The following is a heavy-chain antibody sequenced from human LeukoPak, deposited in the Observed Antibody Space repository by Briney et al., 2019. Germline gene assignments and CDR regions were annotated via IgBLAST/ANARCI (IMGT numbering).Heavy chain of an antibody. CDR1: GFTFSSYA. Sequence: GGSLRLSCAASGFTFSSYAMTWVRQAPGRGLDWVSTISGSGGATYYADSVKGRFTSSRDNSNNTLYLQMNSRRDEDTAVYYCAKAKVAVAGRGYGDFDYWGQGNLVTVSS. J-gene: IGHJ4*02. CDR3: AKAKVAVAGRGYGDFDY. CDR2: ISGSGGAT. V-gene: IGHV3-23*01. D-gene: IGHD6-19*01.